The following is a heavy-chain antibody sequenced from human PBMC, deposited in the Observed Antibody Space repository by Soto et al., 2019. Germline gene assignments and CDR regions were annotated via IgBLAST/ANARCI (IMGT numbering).Heavy chain of an antibody. Sequence: PGESLKISCKGSGYSFTSYWISWVRQMPGKGLEWMGRIDPSDSYTNYSPSFQGHVTISADKSISTAYLQWSSLKASDTAMYYCASLTYYYDSSGYLDYWGQGTLVTVSS. D-gene: IGHD3-22*01. CDR2: IDPSDSYT. CDR1: GYSFTSYW. J-gene: IGHJ4*02. CDR3: ASLTYYYDSSGYLDY. V-gene: IGHV5-10-1*01.